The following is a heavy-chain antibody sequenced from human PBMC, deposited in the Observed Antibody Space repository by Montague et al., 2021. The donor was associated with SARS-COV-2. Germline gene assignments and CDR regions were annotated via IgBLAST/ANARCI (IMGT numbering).Heavy chain of an antibody. D-gene: IGHD3-22*01. Sequence: ETLSLTCAVYGGFFGDDHWSWIRQPPGKGLEWIGNIRQGGRTNYKPSXXSRVTISVDTSKNQFSLKLTSVTAADTGLYFCARGHLSVSMIVVVFTSASYFFDYWGQGAQVTVSS. CDR2: IRQGGRT. CDR1: GGFFGDDH. CDR3: ARGHLSVSMIVVVFTSASYFFDY. V-gene: IGHV4-34*01. J-gene: IGHJ4*02.